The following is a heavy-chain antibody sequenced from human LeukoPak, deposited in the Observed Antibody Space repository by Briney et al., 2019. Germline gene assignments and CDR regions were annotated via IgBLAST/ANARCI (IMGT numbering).Heavy chain of an antibody. CDR1: GGSISSGGYY. CDR3: ARTTGQYSSSSGPGDYGMDV. Sequence: SETLSPTCTVSGGSISSGGYYWSWIRQHPGKGLEWIVYIYYSGSTYYNPSLKSRVTISVDTSKNQFSLKLSSVTAADTAVYYCARTTGQYSSSSGPGDYGMDVWGQGTTVTVSS. D-gene: IGHD6-6*01. CDR2: IYYSGST. V-gene: IGHV4-31*03. J-gene: IGHJ6*02.